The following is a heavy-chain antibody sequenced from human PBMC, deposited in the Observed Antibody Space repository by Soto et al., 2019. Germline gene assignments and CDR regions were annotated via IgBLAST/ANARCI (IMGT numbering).Heavy chain of an antibody. CDR2: LNIAGTI. D-gene: IGHD2-2*01. J-gene: IGHJ2*01. Sequence: PSETLSLTCSVSGASISSFNWNWVRQPAWKGPEWVGRLNIAGTINYNPSLKSRITMSMDTSKNQISLHRRSVTAADTAIYYCARDRGEYTSRWFWYFSHCGHRTLVAVCS. CDR1: GASISSFN. V-gene: IGHV4-4*07. CDR3: ARDRGEYTSRWFWYFSH.